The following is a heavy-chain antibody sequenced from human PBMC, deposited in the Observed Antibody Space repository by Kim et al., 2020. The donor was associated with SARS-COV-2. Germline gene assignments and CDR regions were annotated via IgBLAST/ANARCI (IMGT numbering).Heavy chain of an antibody. V-gene: IGHV4-59*01. J-gene: IGHJ4*02. CDR2: IYYSGST. D-gene: IGHD3-9*01. CDR3: ARESLDILTGPTFDY. Sequence: SETLSLTCTVSGGSISSYYWSWIRQPPGKGLEWIGYIYYSGSTNYNPSLKSRVTISVDTSKNQFSLKLSSVTAADTAVYYCARESLDILTGPTFDYWSQGTLVTVSS. CDR1: GGSISSYY.